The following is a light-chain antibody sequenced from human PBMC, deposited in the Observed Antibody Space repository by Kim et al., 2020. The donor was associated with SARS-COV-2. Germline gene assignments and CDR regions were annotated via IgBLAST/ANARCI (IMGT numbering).Light chain of an antibody. Sequence: LGQTARLTCQGDSLRGYYASWYQQKPGQAPVLVIYGKNNRPSGIPDRFSGSSSGNTASLTITGAQAEDEADYYCNSRDSSGNHHYVFGTGTKVTVL. CDR2: GKN. J-gene: IGLJ1*01. CDR3: NSRDSSGNHHYV. V-gene: IGLV3-19*01. CDR1: SLRGYY.